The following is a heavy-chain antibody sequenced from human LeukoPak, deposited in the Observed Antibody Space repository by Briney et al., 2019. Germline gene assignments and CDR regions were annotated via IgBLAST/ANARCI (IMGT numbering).Heavy chain of an antibody. V-gene: IGHV1-18*01. D-gene: IGHD2-2*01. CDR1: GYTFTSYG. CDR2: ISAYNGNT. CDR3: ARVPCSSTSCYGDFDY. J-gene: IGHJ4*02. Sequence: GASVKVSCKASGYTFTSYGISWVRQAPGQGLEWMGWISAYNGNTNYAQKLQGRATMTTDTSTSTAYMELRSLRSDDTAVYYCARVPCSSTSCYGDFDYWGQGTLVTVSS.